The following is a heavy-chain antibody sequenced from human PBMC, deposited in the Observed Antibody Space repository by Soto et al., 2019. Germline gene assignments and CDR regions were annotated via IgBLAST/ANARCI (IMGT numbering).Heavy chain of an antibody. D-gene: IGHD3-22*01. V-gene: IGHV1-69*12. J-gene: IGHJ6*02. CDR3: AGHSSGVPGYYYGMDV. Sequence: QVQLVQSGAEVKKPGSSVKVSCTASGGIFSSYAISWVRQAPGQELVWMGGIIPVFGTADYAQKFQGRVTITADESTSTAYMELSSLKYEDTAVYYCAGHSSGVPGYYYGMDVWGQGTTVTVSS. CDR1: GGIFSSYA. CDR2: IIPVFGTA.